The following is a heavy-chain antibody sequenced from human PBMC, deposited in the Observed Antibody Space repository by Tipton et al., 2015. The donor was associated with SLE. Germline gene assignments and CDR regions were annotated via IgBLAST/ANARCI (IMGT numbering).Heavy chain of an antibody. D-gene: IGHD7-27*01. CDR3: ARVPLGEPQTGFWYLDL. Sequence: TLSLTCAVSGGSFSGYYWTWIRQPPGKGLEWIGEINHSGNTNFNSSLKSRVTISVDTSRNQFSLKLTSVTAADTAVYFCARVPLGEPQTGFWYLDLRGPGTL. CDR1: GGSFSGYY. J-gene: IGHJ2*01. CDR2: INHSGNT. V-gene: IGHV4-34*01.